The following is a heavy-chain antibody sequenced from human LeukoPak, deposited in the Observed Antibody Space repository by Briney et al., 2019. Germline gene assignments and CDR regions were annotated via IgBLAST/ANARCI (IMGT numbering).Heavy chain of an antibody. J-gene: IGHJ6*03. CDR1: GFTFSSYG. CDR3: AKVKREDYGDYYYYMDV. D-gene: IGHD4-17*01. CDR2: ISGSGGST. V-gene: IGHV3-23*01. Sequence: GGSLRLSCAASGFTFSSYGMSWVRQAPGKGLEWVSAISGSGGSTYYADSVKGRFTISRDNSKNTLYLQMNSLRAEDTAVYYCAKVKREDYGDYYYYMDVWGKGTTVTISS.